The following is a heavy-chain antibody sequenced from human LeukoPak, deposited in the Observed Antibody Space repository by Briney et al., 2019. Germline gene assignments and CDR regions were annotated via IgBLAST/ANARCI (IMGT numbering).Heavy chain of an antibody. CDR3: AFVDTAMAKDYYYYMDV. J-gene: IGHJ6*03. D-gene: IGHD5-18*01. CDR1: GGTFSSYA. Sequence: SVKVSCKASGGTFSSYAISWVRQAPGQGLEWMGGIIPIFGTANYAQKFQGRVTITTDESTSTAYMELSSLRSEGTAVYYCAFVDTAMAKDYYYYMDVWGKGTTVTVSS. CDR2: IIPIFGTA. V-gene: IGHV1-69*05.